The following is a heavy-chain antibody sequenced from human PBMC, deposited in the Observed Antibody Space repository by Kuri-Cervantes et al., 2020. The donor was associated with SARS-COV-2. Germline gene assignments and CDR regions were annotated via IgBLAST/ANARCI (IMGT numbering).Heavy chain of an antibody. CDR2: IYHSGST. Sequence: LRLSCAVSGGSISSGGYSWSWIRQPPGKGLEWIGYIYHSGSTYYNPSLKSRVTMSVDTSKNQFSLKLSSVTAADTAVYYCARYSSSSSHYYYYMDVWGKGTTVTVSS. J-gene: IGHJ6*03. D-gene: IGHD6-6*01. V-gene: IGHV4-30-2*01. CDR1: GGSISSGGYS. CDR3: ARYSSSSSHYYYYMDV.